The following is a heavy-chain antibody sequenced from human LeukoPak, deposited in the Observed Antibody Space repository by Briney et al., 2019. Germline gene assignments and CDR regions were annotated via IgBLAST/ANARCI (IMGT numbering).Heavy chain of an antibody. J-gene: IGHJ4*02. CDR3: ARAHFPPRGVGAPRRFDY. D-gene: IGHD1-26*01. V-gene: IGHV1-2*06. CDR2: INPNSGGT. CDR1: GYTFTGYY. Sequence: ASVKVSCKASGYTFTGYYMHWVRQAPGQGLEWMGRINPNSGGTNYAQKFQGRVTMTRDTSIGTAYMELSRLRSDDTAVYYCARAHFPPRGVGAPRRFDYWGQGTLVTVSS.